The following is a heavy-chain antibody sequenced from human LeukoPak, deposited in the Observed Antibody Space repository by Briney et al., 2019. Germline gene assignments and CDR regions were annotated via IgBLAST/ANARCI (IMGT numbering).Heavy chain of an antibody. J-gene: IGHJ5*02. Sequence: ASVKVSCKASGYTFISYDINWVRQATGQGLEWMGWMNPNSGNTGYAQKFQGRVTMTRNTSISTAYMELSSLRSEDTAVYYCARWRAAARRRNVGANWFDPWGQGTLVTVSS. V-gene: IGHV1-8*01. CDR3: ARWRAAARRRNVGANWFDP. CDR2: MNPNSGNT. CDR1: GYTFISYD. D-gene: IGHD6-6*01.